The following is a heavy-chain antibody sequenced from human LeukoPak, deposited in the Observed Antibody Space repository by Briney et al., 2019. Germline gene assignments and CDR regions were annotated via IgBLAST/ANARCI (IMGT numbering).Heavy chain of an antibody. CDR3: ARDRGGYGTFEY. D-gene: IGHD4-17*01. CDR2: TTYSGTT. Sequence: SETLSLTCTVSGDSFGSGGYYWTWIRQPPGKGLEWIGYTTYSGTTWYNSSLWSRVTISPDTSKNQFSLKLTSATVADTAVYYCARDRGGYGTFEYWGQGALVTVSS. J-gene: IGHJ4*02. CDR1: GDSFGSGGYY. V-gene: IGHV4-31*03.